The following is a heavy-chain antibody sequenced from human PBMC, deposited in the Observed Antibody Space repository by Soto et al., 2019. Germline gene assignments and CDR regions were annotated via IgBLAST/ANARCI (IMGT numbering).Heavy chain of an antibody. CDR1: GGSISSGGYY. Sequence: ASETLSLTGTVSGGSISSGGYYWSWIRQHPGKGLEWIGEINHSGSTNYNPSLKSRVTISVDTSKNQFSLKLSSVTAADTAVYYCARGYFDWLLESWRQGTLVTVS. J-gene: IGHJ5*02. D-gene: IGHD3-9*01. CDR3: ARGYFDWLLES. V-gene: IGHV4-31*03. CDR2: INHSGST.